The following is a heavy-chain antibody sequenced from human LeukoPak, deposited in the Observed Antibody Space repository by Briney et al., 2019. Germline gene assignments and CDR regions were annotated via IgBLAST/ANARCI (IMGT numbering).Heavy chain of an antibody. D-gene: IGHD3-16*01. Sequence: GGSLRLSCEASGFTFSSYSMSWVRQAPGKGLEWVSGTSDRGDYTYYADSVKGRFTISRDTSKNTLYLQMNSLRAEDTALYFCAKKDQYDGLYPLDYWGQGTLVTVSA. J-gene: IGHJ4*02. V-gene: IGHV3-23*01. CDR2: TSDRGDYT. CDR3: AKKDQYDGLYPLDY. CDR1: GFTFSSYS.